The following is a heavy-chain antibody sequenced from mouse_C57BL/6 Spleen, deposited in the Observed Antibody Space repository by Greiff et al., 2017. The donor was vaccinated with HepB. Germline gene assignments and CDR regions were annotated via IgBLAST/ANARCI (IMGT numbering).Heavy chain of an antibody. CDR2: IDPSDSYT. CDR3: ARKLRTSDAMDY. Sequence: QVQLQQPGAELVMPGASVKLSCKASGYTFTSYWMHWVKQRPGQGLEWIGEIDPSDSYTNYNQKFKGKSTLTVDKSSSTAYMQLSSLTSEDSAVYYCARKLRTSDAMDYWGQGTSVTVSS. D-gene: IGHD3-2*02. J-gene: IGHJ4*01. CDR1: GYTFTSYW. V-gene: IGHV1-69*01.